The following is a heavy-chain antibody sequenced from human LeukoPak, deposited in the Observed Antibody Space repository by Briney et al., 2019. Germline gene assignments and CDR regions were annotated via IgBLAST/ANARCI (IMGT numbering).Heavy chain of an antibody. CDR3: ARENDQGFDY. CDR1: GFTFSSYW. J-gene: IGHJ4*02. D-gene: IGHD3-16*01. Sequence: GGSLRLSCAASGFTFSSYWMSWVRQAPGKGLEWVANIKQDGSEKNYVDSVKGRFIISRDNTKNSLYMQVNSLRVEDTAVYYCARENDQGFDYWGQGTLVTVSS. CDR2: IKQDGSEK. V-gene: IGHV3-7*01.